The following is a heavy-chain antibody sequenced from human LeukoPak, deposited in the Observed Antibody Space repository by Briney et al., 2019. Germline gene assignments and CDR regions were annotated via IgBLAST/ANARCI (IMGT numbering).Heavy chain of an antibody. Sequence: TSETLSLTCTVSGGSISSGSYYWSWIRQPAGKGLEWIGRIYTSGSTNYNPSLKSRVTISVDTSKNQFSLKLSSVTAADTAVYYCARAWEHGSGSYYTIDYWGQGTLVTVSS. D-gene: IGHD3-10*01. CDR3: ARAWEHGSGSYYTIDY. J-gene: IGHJ4*02. CDR2: IYTSGST. V-gene: IGHV4-61*02. CDR1: GGSISSGSYY.